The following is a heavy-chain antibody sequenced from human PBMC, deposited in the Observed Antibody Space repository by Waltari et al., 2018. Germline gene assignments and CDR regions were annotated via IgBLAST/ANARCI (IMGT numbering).Heavy chain of an antibody. CDR2: ISYDGSNK. CDR1: GFTFSRYA. V-gene: IGHV3-30-3*01. CDR3: ASRDGYNSRVFDY. D-gene: IGHD1-1*01. Sequence: QVQLVESGGGVVQPGRSLRLSCAASGFTFSRYAMHWVRQAPGKGLEWVAVISYDGSNKYYADSVKGRFTISRDNSKNTLYLQMNSLRAEDTAVYYCASRDGYNSRVFDYWGQGTLVTVSS. J-gene: IGHJ4*02.